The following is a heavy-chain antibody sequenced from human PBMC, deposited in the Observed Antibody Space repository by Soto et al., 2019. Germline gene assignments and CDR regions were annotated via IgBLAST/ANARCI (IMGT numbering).Heavy chain of an antibody. V-gene: IGHV3-23*01. J-gene: IGHJ6*02. CDR3: FNSGSSPV. Sequence: GGSLRLSCAASGFTFSSYAMSWVRQAPGKGLEWVSASSGCGGSTYYADSVKGRFTISRDNSKNTLYLQMNSLRAEDTAVYYCFNSGSSPVWGQGTTVTVSS. CDR2: SSGCGGST. D-gene: IGHD3-10*01. CDR1: GFTFSSYA.